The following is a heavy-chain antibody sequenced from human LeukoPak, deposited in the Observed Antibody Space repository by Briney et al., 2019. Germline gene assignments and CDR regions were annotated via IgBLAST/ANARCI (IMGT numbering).Heavy chain of an antibody. D-gene: IGHD3/OR15-3a*01. CDR3: AGDWTLNY. Sequence: GGSLRLSCAASGFTFSSYAMHWVRQAPGKGLEWVAVVSFDGDNKYYADSVKDRFTISRDNSQNTLYLQLNSLRAEDTAVYYCAGDWTLNYWGQGTLVTVSS. CDR2: VSFDGDNK. J-gene: IGHJ4*02. V-gene: IGHV3-30-3*01. CDR1: GFTFSSYA.